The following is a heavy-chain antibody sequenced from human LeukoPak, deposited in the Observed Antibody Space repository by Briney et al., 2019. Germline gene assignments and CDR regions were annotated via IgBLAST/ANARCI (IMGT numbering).Heavy chain of an antibody. J-gene: IGHJ6*02. CDR3: ARDTSRGYSYYYYGMDV. V-gene: IGHV4-39*07. D-gene: IGHD5-18*01. Sequence: PSETLSLTCTVSGGSISSSSYYWGWIRQPPGKGLEWIGSIYYSGSTYYNPSLKSRVTISVDTSKNQFSLKLSSVTAADTAVYYCARDTSRGYSYYYYGMDVWGQGTTVTVSS. CDR1: GGSISSSSYY. CDR2: IYYSGST.